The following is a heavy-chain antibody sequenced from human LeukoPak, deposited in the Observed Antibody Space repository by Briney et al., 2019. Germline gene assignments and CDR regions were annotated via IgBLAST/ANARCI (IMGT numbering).Heavy chain of an antibody. Sequence: TVGSLRLSCAASGFTFTIYNMNWVRQAPGKGLEWVSFISFSGTTTYYADSVKGRFTISRDIAKNSLYLQMNSLRAEDTAVYYCAKGSSTSYYEALDYWGQGTLVTVSS. V-gene: IGHV3-48*01. CDR1: GFTFTIYN. D-gene: IGHD2-2*01. CDR3: AKGSSTSYYEALDY. J-gene: IGHJ4*02. CDR2: ISFSGTTT.